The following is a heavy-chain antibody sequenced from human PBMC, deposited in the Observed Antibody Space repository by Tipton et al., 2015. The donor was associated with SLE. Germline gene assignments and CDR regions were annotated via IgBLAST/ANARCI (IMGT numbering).Heavy chain of an antibody. CDR1: GGSISSGGYY. J-gene: IGHJ1*01. V-gene: IGHV4-61*08. CDR3: ARHQITGNVIGYFQH. Sequence: TLSLTCTVSGGSISSGGYYWSWIRQHPGKGPEWIGYIYYSGSTNYNPSLKSRVTISVDTSKNQFSLKLSSVTAADTAVYYCARHQITGNVIGYFQHWGQGTLVTVSS. CDR2: IYYSGST. D-gene: IGHD1-20*01.